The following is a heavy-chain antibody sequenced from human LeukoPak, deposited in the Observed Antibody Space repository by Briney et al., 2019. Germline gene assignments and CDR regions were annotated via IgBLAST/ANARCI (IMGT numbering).Heavy chain of an antibody. V-gene: IGHV1-69*06. J-gene: IGHJ4*02. CDR1: VYTFTGYY. Sequence: GASVKVSCKASVYTFTGYYMHWVRQAPGQGLEWIGGIIPTFGPTNYAQQSQGRVTITADKSTSTAYMELSSLRSEDTAVYYCARVSHSSSWPTPFHWGQGTLVTVSS. CDR2: IIPTFGPT. CDR3: ARVSHSSSWPTPFH. D-gene: IGHD6-13*01.